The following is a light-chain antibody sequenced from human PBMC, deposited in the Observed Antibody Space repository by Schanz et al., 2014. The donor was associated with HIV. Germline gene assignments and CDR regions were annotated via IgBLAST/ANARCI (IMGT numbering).Light chain of an antibody. Sequence: QSALTQPASVSGSPGQSITISCTGTSSDVGGYNYVSWYQQHPGKAPKLMIYDVSKRPSGVPDRFSGSKSGTSASLVITGLQAEDEADYYCQSYDKSLRGPHVFGGGTKLTVL. J-gene: IGLJ1*01. CDR1: SSDVGGYNY. CDR3: QSYDKSLRGPHV. V-gene: IGLV2-14*01. CDR2: DVS.